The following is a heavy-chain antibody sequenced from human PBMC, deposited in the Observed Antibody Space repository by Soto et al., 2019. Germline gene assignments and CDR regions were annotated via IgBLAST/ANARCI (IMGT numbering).Heavy chain of an antibody. CDR3: ASRYYFDYGGYYHTFDS. D-gene: IGHD3-22*01. J-gene: IGHJ4*02. CDR2: IFYGGNT. V-gene: IGHV4-39*01. Sequence: SETLSLTCTVSDGSITSSNNFWGWIRQPPGKGLEWIGTIFYGGNTYYNPSLKSRVTMSVDTFKNQFSLRLSSVTAADTAVYLCASRYYFDYGGYYHTFDSWLQVTLVTVSS. CDR1: DGSITSSNNF.